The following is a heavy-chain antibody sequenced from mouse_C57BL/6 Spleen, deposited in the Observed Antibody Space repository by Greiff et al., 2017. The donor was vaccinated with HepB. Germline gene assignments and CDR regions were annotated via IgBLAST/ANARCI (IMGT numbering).Heavy chain of an antibody. D-gene: IGHD2-5*01. V-gene: IGHV1-80*01. CDR2: IYPGDGDT. CDR1: GYAFSSYW. J-gene: IGHJ4*01. Sequence: QVQLQQSGAELVKPGASVKISCKASGYAFSSYWMNWVKQRPGKGLEWIGQIYPGDGDTNYNGKFKGKATLTADKSSSTAYMQLSSLTSEDSAVYFCARSDSNYLYYAMDYWGQGTSVTVSS. CDR3: ARSDSNYLYYAMDY.